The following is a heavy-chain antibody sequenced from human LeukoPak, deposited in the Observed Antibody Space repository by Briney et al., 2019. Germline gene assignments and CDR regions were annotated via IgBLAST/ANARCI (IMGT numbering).Heavy chain of an antibody. CDR1: GFTFSSYA. D-gene: IGHD2/OR15-2a*01. CDR2: ISGSGGST. CDR3: ARIPGLLPYFDC. Sequence: GGSLRLSCAASGFTFSSYAMSWVRQAPGKGLEWVSAISGSGGSTYYADSVKGRFTISRDNSKNTLYLQMNSLRAEDTAVYYCARIPGLLPYFDCWGQGTLVTVSS. J-gene: IGHJ4*02. V-gene: IGHV3-23*01.